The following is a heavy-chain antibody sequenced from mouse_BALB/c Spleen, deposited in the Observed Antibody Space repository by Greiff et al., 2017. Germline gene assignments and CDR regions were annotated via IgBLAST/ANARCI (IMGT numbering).Heavy chain of an antibody. CDR3: TRSYGKGYYAMDY. J-gene: IGHJ4*01. Sequence: QVQLQQSGAELVRPGASVTLSCKASGYTFTDYEMHWVKQTPVHGLEWIGAIDPETGGTAYNQKFKGKATLTADKSSSTAYMELRSLTSEDSAVDYCTRSYGKGYYAMDYWGQGTSVTVSS. CDR1: GYTFTDYE. D-gene: IGHD2-1*01. V-gene: IGHV1-15*01. CDR2: IDPETGGT.